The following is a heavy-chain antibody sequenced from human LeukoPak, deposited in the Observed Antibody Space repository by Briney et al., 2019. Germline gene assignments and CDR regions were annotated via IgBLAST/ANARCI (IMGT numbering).Heavy chain of an antibody. D-gene: IGHD3-10*01. Sequence: SETLSLTCAVYGGSFSGYSWAWLRQPPGRGLEWIGEVSHSGSTDYNPSLKSRVTISVDTSKNQFSLKLSSVTAADTAMYYCARRDSYFYGSGTYPLFDYWGQGNLVTVSS. CDR2: VSHSGST. CDR3: ARRDSYFYGSGTYPLFDY. J-gene: IGHJ4*02. CDR1: GGSFSGYS. V-gene: IGHV4-34*01.